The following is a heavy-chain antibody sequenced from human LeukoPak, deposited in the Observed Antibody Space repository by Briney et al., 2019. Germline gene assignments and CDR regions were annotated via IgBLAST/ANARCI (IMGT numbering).Heavy chain of an antibody. CDR2: IIPIFGTA. V-gene: IGHV1-69*13. D-gene: IGHD5-18*01. J-gene: IGHJ4*02. Sequence: SVKVSCKASGGTFSSYAISWVRQAPGQGLEWMGGIIPIFGTANYAQKFQGRVTITADESTSTAYMELSSLRSEDTAVYYCATKRGYSYGSPHWGQGTLVTVSS. CDR1: GGTFSSYA. CDR3: ATKRGYSYGSPH.